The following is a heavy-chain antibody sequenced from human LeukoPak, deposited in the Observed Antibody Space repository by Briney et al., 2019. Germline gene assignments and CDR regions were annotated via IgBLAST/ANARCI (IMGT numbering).Heavy chain of an antibody. J-gene: IGHJ4*02. D-gene: IGHD1-26*01. V-gene: IGHV3-30-3*01. Sequence: GRSLRLSCAASGFTFSSYAMHWVRQAPGKGLEWVAVTSYDGGNKYYADSVKGRFTISRDNSKNTLYLQMNSLRAEDTAVYYCARGGWELLHRDGWEANYWGQGTLVTVSS. CDR1: GFTFSSYA. CDR3: ARGGWELLHRDGWEANY. CDR2: TSYDGGNK.